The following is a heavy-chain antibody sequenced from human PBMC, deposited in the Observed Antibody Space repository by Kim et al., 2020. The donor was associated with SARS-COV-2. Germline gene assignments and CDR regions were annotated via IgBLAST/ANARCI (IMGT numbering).Heavy chain of an antibody. Sequence: KSRVTISVDTSKNQVSLKLSSVTAADTAVYYCARLALWFGELAYYYGMDVWGQGTTVTVSS. CDR3: ARLALWFGELAYYYGMDV. J-gene: IGHJ6*02. D-gene: IGHD3-10*01. V-gene: IGHV4-39*01.